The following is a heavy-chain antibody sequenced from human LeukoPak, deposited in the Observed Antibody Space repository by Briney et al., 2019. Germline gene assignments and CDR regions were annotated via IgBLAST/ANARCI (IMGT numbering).Heavy chain of an antibody. CDR3: ARHDNYPGFGRGFDP. V-gene: IGHV4-59*08. J-gene: IGHJ5*02. Sequence: SETLSLTCTVSGGSLNGYYWSWIRQPPGKGLEWIGYIFYSGIDRYNPALESRVTISIDTSRNHFSLKLTSVTAADTAVYYCARHDNYPGFGRGFDPWGQGTLVTVSS. CDR2: IFYSGID. D-gene: IGHD3-10*01. CDR1: GGSLNGYY.